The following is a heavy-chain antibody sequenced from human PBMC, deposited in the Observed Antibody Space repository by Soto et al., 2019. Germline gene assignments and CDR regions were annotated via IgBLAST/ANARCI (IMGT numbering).Heavy chain of an antibody. CDR1: GGSISSYY. CDR2: IYYSGST. Sequence: QVQLQESGPGLVKPSETLSLTCTVSGGSISSYYWSWIRQPPGKGLEWIGYIYYSGSTNYNPSLKSRVTISVDTSKNQFSLKLSSVTAADTAVYYCARVLTGYFTGWFDPWGQGTLVTVSS. D-gene: IGHD3-9*01. J-gene: IGHJ5*02. V-gene: IGHV4-59*01. CDR3: ARVLTGYFTGWFDP.